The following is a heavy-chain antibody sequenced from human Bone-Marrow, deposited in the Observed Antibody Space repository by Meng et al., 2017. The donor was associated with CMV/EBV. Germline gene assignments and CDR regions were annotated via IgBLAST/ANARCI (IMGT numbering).Heavy chain of an antibody. CDR2: IYSGGST. J-gene: IGHJ4*02. CDR1: GFTVSSNY. Sequence: GSLKISCAASGFTVSSNYMSWVRQAPGKGLEWVSVIYSGGSTYYADSVKGRFTISRDNSKNTLYLQMNSLRAEDTAVYYCARDGPSYYYDSSGLFDYWGQGTLVTVSS. D-gene: IGHD3-22*01. CDR3: ARDGPSYYYDSSGLFDY. V-gene: IGHV3-66*02.